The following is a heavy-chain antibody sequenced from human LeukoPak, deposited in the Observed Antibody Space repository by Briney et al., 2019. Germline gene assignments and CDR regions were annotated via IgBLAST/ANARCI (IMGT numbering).Heavy chain of an antibody. Sequence: PGGSLRLSCAASGFTVSSNYMSWVRQAPGKGLEWVSVIYSGGSTYYADSVKGRFTISRDNSKNTLYLQMNSLRAEDTAVYYCARANGWYLPQHFQHWGQGTLVTVSS. V-gene: IGHV3-66*01. CDR3: ARANGWYLPQHFQH. CDR1: GFTVSSNY. J-gene: IGHJ1*01. CDR2: IYSGGST. D-gene: IGHD4-23*01.